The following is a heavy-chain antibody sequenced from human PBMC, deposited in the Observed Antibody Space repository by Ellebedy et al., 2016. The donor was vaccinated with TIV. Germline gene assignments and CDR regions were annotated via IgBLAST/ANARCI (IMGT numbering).Heavy chain of an antibody. CDR2: ISAYNGNT. J-gene: IGHJ3*02. CDR3: ARDPGKSGPDAFDI. Sequence: AASVKVSCKASGYTLTSYGISWVRQAPGQGLEWMGWISAYNGNTNYAQKVQGRVTMTTDTSTSTAYMELRSLRSDDTAVYYCARDPGKSGPDAFDIWGQGTMVTVSS. V-gene: IGHV1-18*04. D-gene: IGHD5-12*01. CDR1: GYTLTSYG.